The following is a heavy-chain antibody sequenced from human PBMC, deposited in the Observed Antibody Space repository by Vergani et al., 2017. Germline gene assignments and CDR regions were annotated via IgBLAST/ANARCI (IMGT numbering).Heavy chain of an antibody. J-gene: IGHJ5*02. D-gene: IGHD2-15*01. V-gene: IGHV3-48*04. Sequence: EVQLLESGGGLVQPGGSLRLSCAASGFTFDTYVMSWVRQAPGKGLEWVSSITSTGATINYADSVKGRFTISRDNAKKFLYLQMNNLRAEDTALYYCASRVSAGGGLDTWGQGTLVTVS. CDR3: ASRVSAGGGLDT. CDR2: ITSTGATI. CDR1: GFTFDTYV.